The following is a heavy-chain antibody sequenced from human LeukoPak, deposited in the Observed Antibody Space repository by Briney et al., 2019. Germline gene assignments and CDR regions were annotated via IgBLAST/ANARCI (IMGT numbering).Heavy chain of an antibody. CDR3: AKDSYYDSSGLPDY. J-gene: IGHJ4*02. CDR2: ISWNSGSI. V-gene: IGHV3-9*01. Sequence: PGRSLRLSSAASGFTFDDYAMHWVRQAPGKGLEWVSGISWNSGSIGYADSVKGRFTISRANAKNSLYLQMHSLRAEDTALYYCAKDSYYDSSGLPDYWGQGTLVTVSS. CDR1: GFTFDDYA. D-gene: IGHD3-22*01.